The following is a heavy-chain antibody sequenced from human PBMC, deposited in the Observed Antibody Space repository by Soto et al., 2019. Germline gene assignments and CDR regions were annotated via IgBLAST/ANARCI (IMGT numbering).Heavy chain of an antibody. CDR2: ISGSGGSE. V-gene: IGHV3-23*01. Sequence: GGSLRLSCAVSGFTFTSYAMTWVRQAPGKGLEWVSAISGSGGSEFHADSVKGRFTISRDNSKNTLYLQMNSLRAEDTAVYYCAKDAPYYYDSRVLGYFDYWGQGTLVTVSS. J-gene: IGHJ4*02. CDR3: AKDAPYYYDSRVLGYFDY. D-gene: IGHD3-22*01. CDR1: GFTFTSYA.